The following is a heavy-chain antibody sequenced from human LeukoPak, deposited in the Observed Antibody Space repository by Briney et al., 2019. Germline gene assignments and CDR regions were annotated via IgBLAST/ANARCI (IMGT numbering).Heavy chain of an antibody. CDR1: GGSITNYY. Sequence: SETLSLTCTVSGGSITNYYWSWIRQPPGKGLEWIGYMYHSGSTNYNPSLKSRVTISVDTSKNQFSLKLSSVTAADTAVYYCARQLAAAGTIGYWGQGTLVTVSS. D-gene: IGHD6-13*01. J-gene: IGHJ4*02. V-gene: IGHV4-59*08. CDR2: MYHSGST. CDR3: ARQLAAAGTIGY.